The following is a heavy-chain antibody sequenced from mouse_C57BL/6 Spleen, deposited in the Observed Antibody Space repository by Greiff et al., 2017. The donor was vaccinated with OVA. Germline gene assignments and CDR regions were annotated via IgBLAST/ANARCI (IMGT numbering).Heavy chain of an antibody. CDR1: GFSLTSYG. CDR3: AKNKISNYGFAY. V-gene: IGHV2-5*01. J-gene: IGHJ3*01. CDR2: IWRGGST. Sequence: VKVEESGPGLVQPSQSLSITCTVSGFSLTSYGVHWVRQSPGKGLEWLGVIWRGGSTDYNAAFMSRLSITKDNSKSQVYFKMNSLQANDTAIYYCAKNKISNYGFAYWGQGTLVTVSA. D-gene: IGHD2-5*01.